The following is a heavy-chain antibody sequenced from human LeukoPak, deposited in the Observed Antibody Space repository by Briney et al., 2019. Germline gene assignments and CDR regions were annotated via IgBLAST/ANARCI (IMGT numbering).Heavy chain of an antibody. J-gene: IGHJ4*02. V-gene: IGHV4-59*11. Sequence: SETLSLTCTVSGGSISSHYWSWIRQPPGKGLEWIGYIYNSGSTNNNPSLKSRVTISVDTSKNQFSLKLSSVTTADPAVYYCARVLESYDILTGYYRYYFDYWGQGTLVTVSS. CDR2: IYNSGST. CDR1: GGSISSHY. CDR3: ARVLESYDILTGYYRYYFDY. D-gene: IGHD3-9*01.